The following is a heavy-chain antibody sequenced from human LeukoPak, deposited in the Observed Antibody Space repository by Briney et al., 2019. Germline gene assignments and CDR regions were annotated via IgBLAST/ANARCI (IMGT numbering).Heavy chain of an antibody. CDR3: ARGDLTGYYDY. Sequence: GGSLRLSCAASGFTFSSYTMNWVRQAPGKGLEWVSYISSSSSTIYYADSVKGRFTISRDNAKNSLYLQMNSLRAEDTAVYYCARGDLTGYYDYWGQGTLVTVSS. D-gene: IGHD3-9*01. CDR1: GFTFSSYT. CDR2: ISSSSSTI. J-gene: IGHJ4*02. V-gene: IGHV3-48*01.